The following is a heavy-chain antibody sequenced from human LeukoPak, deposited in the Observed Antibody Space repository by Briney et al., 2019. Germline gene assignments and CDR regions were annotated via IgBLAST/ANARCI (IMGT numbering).Heavy chain of an antibody. CDR3: ARDRAAVAYWYFDL. CDR1: GITVSSNY. Sequence: GGSLRLSCAASGITVSSNYMSWVRQAPGKGLEWVSVIYSGGSTYYADSVKGRFTISRDNSKNTLYLQMNSLRAEDTAVYYCARDRAAVAYWYFDLWGRGTLVTVYS. V-gene: IGHV3-53*01. D-gene: IGHD6-19*01. CDR2: IYSGGST. J-gene: IGHJ2*01.